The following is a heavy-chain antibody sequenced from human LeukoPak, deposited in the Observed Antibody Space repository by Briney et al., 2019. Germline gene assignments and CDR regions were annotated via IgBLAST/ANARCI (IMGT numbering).Heavy chain of an antibody. CDR3: VKGGHSSGWYTDFDY. V-gene: IGHV3-9*03. D-gene: IGHD6-19*01. Sequence: GRSLRLSCAASGFTFDDYAMHWVRQAPGKGLEWVSGISWNSGSIGYADSVKGRFTISRDNAKNSLFLQMNSLRVEDMALYYCVKGGHSSGWYTDFDYWGQGTLVTVSS. CDR2: ISWNSGSI. CDR1: GFTFDDYA. J-gene: IGHJ4*02.